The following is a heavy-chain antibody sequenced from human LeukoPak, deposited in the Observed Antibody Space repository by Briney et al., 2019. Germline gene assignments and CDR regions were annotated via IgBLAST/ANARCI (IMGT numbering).Heavy chain of an antibody. CDR3: ARGGGLDV. CDR2: ISGSGGST. J-gene: IGHJ6*02. D-gene: IGHD3-16*01. CDR1: GFTFSNYA. V-gene: IGHV3-23*01. Sequence: GGSLRLSCKASGFTFSNYAMNWVRQAPGKGLEWVSAISGSGGSTYYADSVKGRFTISRDNAKNSLYLQMSNLRAEDTAAYFCARGGGLDVWGQGATVTVSS.